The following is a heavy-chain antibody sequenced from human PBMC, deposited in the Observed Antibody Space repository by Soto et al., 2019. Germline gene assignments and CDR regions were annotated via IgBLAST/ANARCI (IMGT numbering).Heavy chain of an antibody. CDR3: ARMTTTHSFAF. J-gene: IGHJ4*02. D-gene: IGHD4-4*01. V-gene: IGHV2-70*04. CDR2: IDWDDDK. Sequence: SGPTLVNSTQILTLTCTFSGFSLSTVGMHVSWIRQPPGKALEWLARIDWDDDKWYSPSLKTRLTISRDTSKNRVVLTMTNMDPVDTATYYCARMTTTHSFAFWGQGTLVTVSS. CDR1: GFSLSTVGMH.